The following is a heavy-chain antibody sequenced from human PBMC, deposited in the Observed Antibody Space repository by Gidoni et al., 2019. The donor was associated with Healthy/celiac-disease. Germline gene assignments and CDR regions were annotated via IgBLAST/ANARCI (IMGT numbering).Heavy chain of an antibody. CDR2: INAGNGNT. CDR1: GYTFTSYA. CDR3: ATEDGGSGIFDY. Sequence: QVQLVQSGAEVKKPGASVKVSCKASGYTFTSYAMHWVRQAPGQRLEWMGWINAGNGNTKYSQKFQGRVTITRDTSASTAYMELSSLRSEDTAVYYCATEDGGSGIFDYWGQGTLVTVSS. V-gene: IGHV1-3*01. J-gene: IGHJ4*02. D-gene: IGHD3-10*01.